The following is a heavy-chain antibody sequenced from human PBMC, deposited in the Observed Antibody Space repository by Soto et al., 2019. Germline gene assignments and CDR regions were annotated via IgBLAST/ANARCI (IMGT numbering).Heavy chain of an antibody. V-gene: IGHV3-21*01. CDR1: GFTFSSYS. J-gene: IGHJ3*02. CDR2: ISSSSSYI. CDR3: ARSPLSTVTTLPDGAFDI. Sequence: GGSLRLSCAASGFTFSSYSMNWVRQAPGKGLEWVSSISSSSSYIYYADSVKGRFTISRDNAKNSLYLQMNGLRAEDTAVYYCARSPLSTVTTLPDGAFDIWGQGTMVTVSS. D-gene: IGHD4-17*01.